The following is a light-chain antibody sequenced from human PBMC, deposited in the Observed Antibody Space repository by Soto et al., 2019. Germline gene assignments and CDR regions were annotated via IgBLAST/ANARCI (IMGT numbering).Light chain of an antibody. V-gene: IGKV1-5*01. CDR1: QNINSW. J-gene: IGKJ1*01. Sequence: DIQMTQSPSTLSASVGDRFTITCRASQNINSWLAWYQQKPGKAPNLLIYDASSLESGVPSRFSGSGSGTEFTLTISSLQPDDFATYYCQQYNSYSRTFGQGTKVDIK. CDR2: DAS. CDR3: QQYNSYSRT.